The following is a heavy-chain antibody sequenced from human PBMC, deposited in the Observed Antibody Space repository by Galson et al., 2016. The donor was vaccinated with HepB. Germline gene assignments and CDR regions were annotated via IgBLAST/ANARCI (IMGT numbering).Heavy chain of an antibody. J-gene: IGHJ4*02. D-gene: IGHD4-17*01. Sequence: SETLSLTCTVSGGSISPYSWSWIRQPPGKGLEWIGYVYYSGSTNYNPSLKSRVIISVDTSKNQFSLKLSYVTAADTALYYCARGGGDYVYFFDHWGQGTLVTFSS. CDR2: VYYSGST. CDR3: ARGGGDYVYFFDH. V-gene: IGHV4-59*01. CDR1: GGSISPYS.